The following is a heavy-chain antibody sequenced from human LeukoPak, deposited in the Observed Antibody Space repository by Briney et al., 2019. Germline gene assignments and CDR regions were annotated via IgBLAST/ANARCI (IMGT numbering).Heavy chain of an antibody. Sequence: GGSLRLSCAPSGFTFSSYSMNWVRQAPGKGLEWVSYIRSRSKTISYADSVKGPFTISRDNAKNSLYLQMNSLRDEDSAFYYCARDQRIFDYWGQGTLVTVSS. CDR1: GFTFSSYS. CDR3: ARDQRIFDY. CDR2: IRSRSKTI. D-gene: IGHD2-15*01. J-gene: IGHJ4*02. V-gene: IGHV3-48*02.